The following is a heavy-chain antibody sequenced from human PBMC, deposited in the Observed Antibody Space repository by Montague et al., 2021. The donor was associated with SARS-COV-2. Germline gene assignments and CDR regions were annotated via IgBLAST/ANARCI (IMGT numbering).Heavy chain of an antibody. CDR2: INHSGRT. CDR1: GGSFSGYY. V-gene: IGHV4-34*01. J-gene: IGHJ5*02. D-gene: IGHD2-2*02. Sequence: SETLSLTCAVYGGSFSGYYWSWIRQPPGKGLEWIGEINHSGRTNYNPSLKSRVTISVDTSKNQFSLKLCSVTAADTAVYYCASLTLGYCSSTSCYSDWFDPWGQGTLVTVSS. CDR3: ASLTLGYCSSTSCYSDWFDP.